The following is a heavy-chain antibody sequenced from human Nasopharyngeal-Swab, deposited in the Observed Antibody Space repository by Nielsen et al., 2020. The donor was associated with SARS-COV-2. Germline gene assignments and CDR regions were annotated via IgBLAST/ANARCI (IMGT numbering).Heavy chain of an antibody. Sequence: SLSLTCTVSGGSINSGGYYWSWIRQHTGKGLEWIGDIYYSGSTFYNPSLESRVAMSVDTSKNQFYRNLSSVTAADAAVYYCASTAAAFDTLGQGTLVTVSS. CDR1: GGSINSGGYY. CDR3: ASTAAAFDT. D-gene: IGHD3-16*01. J-gene: IGHJ5*02. V-gene: IGHV4-31*03. CDR2: IYYSGST.